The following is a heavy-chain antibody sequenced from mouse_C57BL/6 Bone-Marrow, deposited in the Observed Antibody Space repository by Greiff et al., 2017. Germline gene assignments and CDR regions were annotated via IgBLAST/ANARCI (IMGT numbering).Heavy chain of an antibody. Sequence: QVQLKESGPGLVQPSQRLSITCTVSGFSLTSYGVHWVRQSPGKGLEWLGVIWSGGSTDSNAAFISRQSISKDTSKSLVFFNMNSLQADDNDIYYCARYYYGSSRYFDDWGTGTPVTVSS. J-gene: IGHJ1*03. CDR2: IWSGGST. CDR1: GFSLTSYG. CDR3: ARYYYGSSRYFDD. D-gene: IGHD1-1*01. V-gene: IGHV2-2*01.